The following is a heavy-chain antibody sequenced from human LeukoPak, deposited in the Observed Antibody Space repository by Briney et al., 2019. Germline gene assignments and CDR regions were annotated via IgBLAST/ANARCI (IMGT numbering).Heavy chain of an antibody. J-gene: IGHJ4*02. Sequence: GGSLRLSCAASGFTFSSYGMHWVRQAPGKGLEWVAFIPDDGNNVYYSDSVRGRFTVSRDSSRNTLYLQMNSLRVEDSALYYCAGATYYSDYWGQGTLVTVSS. V-gene: IGHV3-30*03. CDR2: IPDDGNNV. CDR3: AGATYYSDY. CDR1: GFTFSSYG.